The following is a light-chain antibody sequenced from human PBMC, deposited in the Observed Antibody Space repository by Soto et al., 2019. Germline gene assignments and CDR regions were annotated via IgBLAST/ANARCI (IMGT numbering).Light chain of an antibody. CDR1: QSVSSSY. V-gene: IGKV3-20*01. CDR3: QQYGSSPWT. Sequence: EIVLTQSPGTLSLSPGERTTLFCRASQSVSSSYLAWYQQKTGQSTRLLIYGASSRDTGIPDRVSGSGSGTDFTLTISRLEPEDFAVYYCQQYGSSPWTFGQGTKVDIK. J-gene: IGKJ1*01. CDR2: GAS.